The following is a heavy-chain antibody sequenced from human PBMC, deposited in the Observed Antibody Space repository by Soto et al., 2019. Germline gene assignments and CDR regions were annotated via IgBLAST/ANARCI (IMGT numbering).Heavy chain of an antibody. D-gene: IGHD3-16*02. CDR2: ISAYNGNT. Sequence: ASVKVSCKASGYTFTSYGISWVRQAPGQGLEWMGWISAYNGNTNYAQKLQGRVTMTTDTSTSTAYMELRSLRSDDTAVYYCARDRPYDYIWGSYRPLVDYWGQGTLVTVSS. CDR3: ARDRPYDYIWGSYRPLVDY. CDR1: GYTFTSYG. J-gene: IGHJ4*02. V-gene: IGHV1-18*01.